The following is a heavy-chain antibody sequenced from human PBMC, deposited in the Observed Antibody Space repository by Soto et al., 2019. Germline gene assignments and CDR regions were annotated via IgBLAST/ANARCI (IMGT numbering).Heavy chain of an antibody. J-gene: IGHJ6*02. D-gene: IGHD3-3*01. CDR3: ERGSDYWSGYYYDGMDV. CDR1: GGTFSSYA. V-gene: IGHV1-69*06. CDR2: IIPIFGTA. Sequence: GASVKVSCKASGGTFSSYAISWVRQAPGQGLEWMGGIIPIFGTANYAQKFQGRVTITADKSTSTAYMELSSLRSEDTAVYYCERGSDYWSGYYYDGMDVWGQGTTVTVSS.